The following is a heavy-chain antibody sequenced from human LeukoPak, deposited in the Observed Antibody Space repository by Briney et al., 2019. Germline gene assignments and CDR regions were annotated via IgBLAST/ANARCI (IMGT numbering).Heavy chain of an antibody. CDR2: INDNGDI. CDR3: ARGSPKHDS. CDR1: GGSFSGYN. J-gene: IGHJ5*01. V-gene: IGHV4-34*01. Sequence: SETLSLTCAVYGGSFSGYNWNWIRQTPEEGLEWIGEINDNGDIRYNPSLKSRLTISTDTSKNQFSLILTSVTAADTAVYYCARGSPKHDSWGQGTPVTVSP.